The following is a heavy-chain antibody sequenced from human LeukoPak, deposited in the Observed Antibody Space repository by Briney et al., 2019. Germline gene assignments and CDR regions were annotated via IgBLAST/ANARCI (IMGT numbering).Heavy chain of an antibody. V-gene: IGHV4-39*07. Sequence: SETLSLTCSVSDGSISSSSYYWDWIRQPPGKVLEWIGSIYYSGSTYSNPSLKSRVTISVDTSKNQFSINLSSVTAADTAVYYCASSGYPGRLLDYWGQGTLVTVSS. CDR2: IYYSGST. CDR3: ASSGYPGRLLDY. J-gene: IGHJ4*02. D-gene: IGHD3-22*01. CDR1: DGSISSSSYY.